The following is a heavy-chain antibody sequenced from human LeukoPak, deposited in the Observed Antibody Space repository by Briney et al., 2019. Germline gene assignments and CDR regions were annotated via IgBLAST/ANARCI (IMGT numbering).Heavy chain of an antibody. CDR2: ISYDKSYK. J-gene: IGHJ3*02. Sequence: GRSLRLSCAASGFTFNRHAMHWVRQAPGKGLEWVAVISYDKSYKEYTDSVKGRLTISRDNSRNTLFLEMNSQRTEDTAIYYCARSLTGYDAFDIWGQGTRVTVSS. D-gene: IGHD3-9*01. V-gene: IGHV3-30*04. CDR3: ARSLTGYDAFDI. CDR1: GFTFNRHA.